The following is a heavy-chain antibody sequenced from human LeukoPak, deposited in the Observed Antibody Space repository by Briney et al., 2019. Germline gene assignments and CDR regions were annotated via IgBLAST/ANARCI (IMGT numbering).Heavy chain of an antibody. V-gene: IGHV3-7*01. CDR3: ARDRGGNDWYEFEY. Sequence: GGSLRLTCAASGFMFSSYWTSWVGHAPEKGLEWVAHIKQDGSEKYYVDSVKCGFTISRDNARNSFSLQMNSVRAEDTALYYCARDRGGNDWYEFEYWGQGTLVTVSS. CDR2: IKQDGSEK. CDR1: GFMFSSYW. J-gene: IGHJ4*02. D-gene: IGHD6-19*01.